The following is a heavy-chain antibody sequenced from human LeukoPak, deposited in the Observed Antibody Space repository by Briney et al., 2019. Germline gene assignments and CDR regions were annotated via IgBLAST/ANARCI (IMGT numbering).Heavy chain of an antibody. J-gene: IGHJ3*02. CDR3: ANLYGSGRRVDI. D-gene: IGHD3-10*01. Sequence: SETLSLTCAVYGGSFSGYYWSWIRQPPGKGLEWIGEINHSGSTNYNPSLKSRVTISVDTSKNQFSLKLSSVTAADTAVYYCANLYGSGRRVDIWGQGTMVTVSS. CDR2: INHSGST. V-gene: IGHV4-34*01. CDR1: GGSFSGYY.